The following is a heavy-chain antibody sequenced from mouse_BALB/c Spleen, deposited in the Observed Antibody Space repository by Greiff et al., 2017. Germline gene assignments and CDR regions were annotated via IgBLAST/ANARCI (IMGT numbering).Heavy chain of an antibody. Sequence: DVMLVESGGGLVQPGGSRKLSCAASGFTFSSFGMHWVRQAPEKGLEWVAYISSGSSTIYYADTVKGRFTISRDNPKNTLFLQMTSLRSEDTAMYYCARSSDYRYDVPYAMDYWGQGTSVTVSS. J-gene: IGHJ4*01. CDR2: ISSGSSTI. CDR1: GFTFSSFG. V-gene: IGHV5-17*02. D-gene: IGHD2-14*01. CDR3: ARSSDYRYDVPYAMDY.